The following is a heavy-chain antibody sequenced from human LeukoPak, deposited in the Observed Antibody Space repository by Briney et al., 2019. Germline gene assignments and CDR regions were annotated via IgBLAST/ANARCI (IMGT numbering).Heavy chain of an antibody. Sequence: SETLSLTCKVSGYPIGLDYYWVWIRQAPGRGLQWIGGFHRGRIQYNSALKSRVTISIDSSKNQFSLRMWPVTAADTAFYFCARAPSSYESGNGYPNLGWLDPWGQGALGTVSS. CDR3: ARAPSSYESGNGYPNLGWLDP. D-gene: IGHD5-24*01. V-gene: IGHV4-38-2*02. J-gene: IGHJ5*02. CDR2: FHRGRI. CDR1: GYPIGLDYY.